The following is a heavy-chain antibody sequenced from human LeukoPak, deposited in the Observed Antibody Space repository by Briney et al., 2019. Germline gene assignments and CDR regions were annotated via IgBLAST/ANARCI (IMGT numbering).Heavy chain of an antibody. CDR1: GFTFSHSG. CDR2: ISSDGSNK. Sequence: AGRSLRLSCAASGFTFSHSGMHWVRQAPGKGLEWVAVISSDGSNKYYADSVKGRFTISRDNSKNMLYLQMNSLRAEDTAVYYCAKDPTREYDYGDLGFDYWGRGTLVTVSS. CDR3: AKDPTREYDYGDLGFDY. D-gene: IGHD4-17*01. V-gene: IGHV3-30*18. J-gene: IGHJ4*02.